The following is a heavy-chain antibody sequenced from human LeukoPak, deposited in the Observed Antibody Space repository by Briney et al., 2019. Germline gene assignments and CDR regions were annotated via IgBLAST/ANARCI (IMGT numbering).Heavy chain of an antibody. Sequence: ASVKVSCKVSGYTLTELSMHWVRQAPGKGLEWMGGFDPEDGETIYAQKFQGRVTMTEDTSTDTAYMELSSLRSEDTAVYYCATDPYYYGSGSYYNKSGWFDPWGQGTLSPSPQ. CDR3: ATDPYYYGSGSYYNKSGWFDP. CDR2: FDPEDGET. J-gene: IGHJ5*02. D-gene: IGHD3-10*01. V-gene: IGHV1-24*01. CDR1: GYTLTELS.